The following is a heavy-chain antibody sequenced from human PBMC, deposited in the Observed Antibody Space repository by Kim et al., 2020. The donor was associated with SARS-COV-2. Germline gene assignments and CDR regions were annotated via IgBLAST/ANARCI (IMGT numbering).Heavy chain of an antibody. Sequence: GGSLRLSCAASGFTFNDYAMNWVRQAPGRGLEWFAGIRGGGGKTYYADSVKARFTISRDNSKNMVYLQMNGLRAEDTAMYYCAKRDCGGESCCMIYHYG. J-gene: IGHJ6*01. CDR2: IRGGGGKT. V-gene: IGHV3-23*01. CDR3: AKRDCGGESCCMIYHYG. CDR1: GFTFNDYA. D-gene: IGHD2-21*01.